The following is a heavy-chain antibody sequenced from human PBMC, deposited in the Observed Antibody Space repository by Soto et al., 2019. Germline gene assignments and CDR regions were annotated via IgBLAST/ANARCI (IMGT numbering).Heavy chain of an antibody. Sequence: GGSLRLSCAASGFTFSSYAMHWVRQAPGKGLEWVALISYDGSDKDYEDSVKGRFTISRDNSRNTLFLQMNSLRAEDTSVYYCSKDRRLYGSGSYSLPINWGQGTLVTVSS. CDR1: GFTFSSYA. V-gene: IGHV3-30-3*01. J-gene: IGHJ4*02. CDR3: SKDRRLYGSGSYSLPIN. D-gene: IGHD3-10*01. CDR2: ISYDGSDK.